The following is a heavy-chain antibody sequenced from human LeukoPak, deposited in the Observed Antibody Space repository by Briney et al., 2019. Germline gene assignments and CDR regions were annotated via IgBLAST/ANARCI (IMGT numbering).Heavy chain of an antibody. CDR1: GFTVSSYG. CDR2: INLSSGGT. CDR3: GRNLADSTGP. J-gene: IGHJ5*02. V-gene: IGHV1-2*06. D-gene: IGHD2-2*01. Sequence: GGSLRLSCAASGFTVSSYGIHWVRQAPGKGLEWMGRINLSSGGTNYAQKFQGRVTMTRDTSISTAYMELMTLRSDDTAVYYCGRNLADSTGPWGQGTLVTVSS.